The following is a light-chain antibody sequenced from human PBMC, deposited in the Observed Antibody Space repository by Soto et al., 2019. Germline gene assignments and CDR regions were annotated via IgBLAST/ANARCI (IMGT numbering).Light chain of an antibody. CDR1: SNDVGNYNL. CDR3: CSYGGRTTYSV. CDR2: EGY. Sequence: QSALTQPASESGSPGQSITISCTGTSNDVGNYNLVSWYQKYPGKAPKLIIYEGYKRPTGISNRFSGSTSFNTASLTISGLQAEDEADYYCCSYGGRTTYSVFGGGTQLTVL. V-gene: IGLV2-23*01. J-gene: IGLJ7*01.